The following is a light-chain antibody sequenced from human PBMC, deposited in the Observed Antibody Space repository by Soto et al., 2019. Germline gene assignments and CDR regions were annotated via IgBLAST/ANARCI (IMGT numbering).Light chain of an antibody. CDR2: DAS. CDR3: QQRSNL. Sequence: EIVLTQSPATLSLSPGERATLSCRASQSVSSYLAWYQQKPGQAPRLLIYDASNRATGIPARFSASGSGTDFTLTISSLEPEDFAVYYCQQRSNLFGGGTKVEIK. CDR1: QSVSSY. V-gene: IGKV3-11*01. J-gene: IGKJ4*01.